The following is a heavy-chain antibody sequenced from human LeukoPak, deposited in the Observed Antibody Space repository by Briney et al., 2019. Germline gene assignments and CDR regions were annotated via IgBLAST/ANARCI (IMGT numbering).Heavy chain of an antibody. J-gene: IGHJ4*02. Sequence: ASVKVSCKASGYTFTSYDINWVRQATGQGLEWMGWMNSNSGNSGYAQKFQGRVTMTRNTSISTAYMGLSSLRSEDTAVYYCARAGKYGDLLGWGQGTLVTVSS. CDR2: MNSNSGNS. V-gene: IGHV1-8*01. CDR3: ARAGKYGDLLG. CDR1: GYTFTSYD. D-gene: IGHD4-17*01.